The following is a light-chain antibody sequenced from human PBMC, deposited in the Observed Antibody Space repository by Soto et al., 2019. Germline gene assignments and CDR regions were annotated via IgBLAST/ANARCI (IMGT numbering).Light chain of an antibody. CDR2: EVT. CDR1: SSDVGSYNL. J-gene: IGLJ1*01. Sequence: QSVLTQPVSVSVSPGQSITISCTGTSSDVGSYNLVSWYQQHPGKAPKLMIYEVTKRPSGVSNRFSGSKSGNTASLTISGLQAEDEADYYCCSFAGGRTYVFGTGTKVTVL. CDR3: CSFAGGRTYV. V-gene: IGLV2-23*02.